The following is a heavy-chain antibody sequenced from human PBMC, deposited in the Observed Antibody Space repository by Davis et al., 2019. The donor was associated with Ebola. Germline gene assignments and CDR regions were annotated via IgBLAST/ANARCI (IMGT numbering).Heavy chain of an antibody. CDR1: GFTFSSYG. J-gene: IGHJ4*02. Sequence: GESLKISCAASGFTFSSYGMHWVRQAPGKGLEWVAFIRYDGSNKYYADSVKGRFTISRDNSKNTLYLQMNSRRAEDTAVYYCLGDYFDSSGIPHDYWGQGTLVIVSS. D-gene: IGHD3-22*01. V-gene: IGHV3-30*02. CDR3: LGDYFDSSGIPHDY. CDR2: IRYDGSNK.